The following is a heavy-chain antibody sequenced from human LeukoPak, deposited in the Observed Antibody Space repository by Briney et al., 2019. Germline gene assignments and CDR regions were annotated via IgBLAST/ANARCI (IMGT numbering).Heavy chain of an antibody. CDR3: ARDRYCSGGSCPRAAGWFDP. V-gene: IGHV1-18*04. Sequence: ASVTVSCKACGYTFTSYGISWVRQAPGRGLEWMGWTSAHNGNTNYAQKLQGRVTMTTDTSTSTAYMELRSLRSDDTAVYYCARDRYCSGGSCPRAAGWFDPWGQGTLVTVSS. J-gene: IGHJ5*02. D-gene: IGHD2-15*01. CDR1: GYTFTSYG. CDR2: TSAHNGNT.